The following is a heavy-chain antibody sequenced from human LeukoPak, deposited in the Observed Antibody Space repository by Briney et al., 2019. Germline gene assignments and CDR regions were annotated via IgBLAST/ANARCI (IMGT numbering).Heavy chain of an antibody. CDR1: GFTFSSYA. CDR2: ISSSSSSYI. Sequence: GGSLRLSCAASGFTFSSYALSWVRQAPGKGLEWVSSISSSSSSYIYYADSVKGRFTISRDSAKNSLYLQMNSLRAEDTALYYCARVAYQGGDYFFAYWGQGTLVTVSS. J-gene: IGHJ4*02. D-gene: IGHD2-21*02. V-gene: IGHV3-21*01. CDR3: ARVAYQGGDYFFAY.